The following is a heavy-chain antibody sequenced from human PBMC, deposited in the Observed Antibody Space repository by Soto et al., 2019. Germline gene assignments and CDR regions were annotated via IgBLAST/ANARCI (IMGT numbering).Heavy chain of an antibody. CDR3: ARDRFWELLAD. V-gene: IGHV3-23*01. J-gene: IGHJ4*02. CDR2: ITGSGGNT. CDR1: GFTFSSYA. Sequence: EVQLLESGGGLVQPGGSLRLSCATSGFTFSSYAMNWVRQAPGRGLEWVSTITGSGGNTYYADSVKGRFTISRDSSKNTLYLQMNSLRDEDTAVYYCARDRFWELLADWGQGTLVTVSS. D-gene: IGHD1-26*01.